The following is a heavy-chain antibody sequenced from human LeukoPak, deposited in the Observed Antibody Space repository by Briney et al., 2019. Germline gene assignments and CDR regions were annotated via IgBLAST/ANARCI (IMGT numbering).Heavy chain of an antibody. V-gene: IGHV3-23*01. CDR1: GFTFSSYA. J-gene: IGHJ4*02. CDR2: ISGSGGST. D-gene: IGHD5-24*01. Sequence: GGSLRLSCAASGFTFSSYAMSWVRQAPGKGLEWVSAISGSGGSTYYADSVKGRFTISRDNAKNTLYLQMSSLRVEDTAVYYCTRGRDGYNYDFWGQGTLVTVSS. CDR3: TRGRDGYNYDF.